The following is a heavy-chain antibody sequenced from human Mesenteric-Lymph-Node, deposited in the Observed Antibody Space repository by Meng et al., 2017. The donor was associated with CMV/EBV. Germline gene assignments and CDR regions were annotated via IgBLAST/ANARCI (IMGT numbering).Heavy chain of an antibody. CDR3: AINRPATSLDY. D-gene: IGHD2-15*01. CDR1: GFTFSSYG. CDR2: IRYGRSNI. J-gene: IGHJ4*02. V-gene: IGHV3-21*01. Sequence: GESLKISCAASGFTFSSYGMHWVRQAPGKGLEWVAFIRYGRSNIYYADSVKGRFTISRDNAKKSLYLQMNSLRAEDTAVYYCAINRPATSLDYWGQGTLVTVSS.